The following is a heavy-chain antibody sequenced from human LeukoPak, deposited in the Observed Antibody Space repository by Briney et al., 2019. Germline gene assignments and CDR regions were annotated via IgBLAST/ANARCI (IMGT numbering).Heavy chain of an antibody. D-gene: IGHD6-19*01. CDR2: ISSGAGTT. V-gene: IGHV3-23*01. Sequence: GGSLRLSCAASGFTFSSYAMSWVRQVLGKRLEWVSAISSGAGTTGYADSVKGRFTISRVNSKSTIYLQMNSLRAEDTAIYYCAKDLEQSYSGWSTSYDAWGQGTLVTVSS. CDR1: GFTFSSYA. J-gene: IGHJ5*02. CDR3: AKDLEQSYSGWSTSYDA.